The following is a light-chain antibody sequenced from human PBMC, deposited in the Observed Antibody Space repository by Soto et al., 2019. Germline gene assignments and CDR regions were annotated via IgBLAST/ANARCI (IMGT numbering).Light chain of an antibody. V-gene: IGLV3-1*01. J-gene: IGLJ1*01. Sequence: SYELTQPPSVSVSPGQTASITCSGDKLGDKYACWYQQKPGQSPALVIYQDSKRPSGIPERFSGSNSGNTATLTIRGTQAMDEADYYCQAWHSSTVVFGTGTKRTVL. CDR2: QDS. CDR3: QAWHSSTVV. CDR1: KLGDKY.